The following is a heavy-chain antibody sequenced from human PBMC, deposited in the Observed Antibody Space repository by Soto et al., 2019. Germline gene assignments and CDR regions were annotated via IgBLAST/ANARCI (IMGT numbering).Heavy chain of an antibody. V-gene: IGHV4-59*01. Sequence: PSETLSLTCTFSGCSISSYYWSLIRQPPGKGLEWIGYIYYSGSTNYNPSLKSRVTISVDTSKNQFSLKLSSVTAADTAVYYCARHPDILTGYYLFDYWGQGTLVTVSS. J-gene: IGHJ4*02. CDR2: IYYSGST. CDR1: GCSISSYY. D-gene: IGHD3-9*01. CDR3: ARHPDILTGYYLFDY.